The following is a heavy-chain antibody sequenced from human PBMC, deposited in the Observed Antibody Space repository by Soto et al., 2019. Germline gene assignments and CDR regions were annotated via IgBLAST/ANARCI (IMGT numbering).Heavy chain of an antibody. V-gene: IGHV4-31*03. CDR3: AREKEERITMVRGAPYYSGMDV. D-gene: IGHD3-10*01. Sequence: SETLSLTCNVSGGPISSGDYYWSWIRQHPGKGLEWIGYIYYSGSTYYNPSLKSRVTISVDTSKNQFSLKLSSVTAADTAVYYCAREKEERITMVRGAPYYSGMDVWGQVTTVTVSS. J-gene: IGHJ6*02. CDR2: IYYSGST. CDR1: GGPISSGDYY.